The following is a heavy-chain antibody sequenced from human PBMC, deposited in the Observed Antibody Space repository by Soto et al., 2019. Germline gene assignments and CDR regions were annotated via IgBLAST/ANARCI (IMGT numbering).Heavy chain of an antibody. V-gene: IGHV1-69*06. D-gene: IGHD1-1*01. Sequence: QVQLVQSGAEVKKPGSSVKVSCKASGGTFSSYAISWVRQAPGQGLEWMGGIIPIFGRANYAQKFQGRVTITADKSTSTAYMELSSLRSEDTAVYYCARIGAVQLERLGYGMDVWGQGTTVTVSS. CDR2: IIPIFGRA. CDR3: ARIGAVQLERLGYGMDV. CDR1: GGTFSSYA. J-gene: IGHJ6*02.